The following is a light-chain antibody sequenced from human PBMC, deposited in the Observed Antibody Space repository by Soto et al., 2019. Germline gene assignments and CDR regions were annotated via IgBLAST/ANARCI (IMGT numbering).Light chain of an antibody. V-gene: IGLV1-51*02. CDR1: SSDMGNYA. CDR3: SSFAGTNSFV. CDR2: EVT. Sequence: QSVLTQPPSVSAAPGQKVTISCSGSSSDMGNYAVSWYQQLPGTAPKLLIYEVTRRPSGVPDRIFASKSDTTASLTVSGLQAEDEADYYCSSFAGTNSFVFGTGTKVTVL. J-gene: IGLJ1*01.